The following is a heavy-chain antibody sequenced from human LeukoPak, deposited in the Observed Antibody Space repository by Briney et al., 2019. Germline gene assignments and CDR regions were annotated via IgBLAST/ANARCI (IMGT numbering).Heavy chain of an antibody. CDR3: ATAGNYRFDY. D-gene: IGHD1-7*01. Sequence: RPGGSLRLSCAASGFTFSSYWMSWVRQAPGKGLEWVANIKQDGSEKYYVDSVKGRFTISRDNAKNSLYLQMDSLRADDTAVYYCATAGNYRFDYWGQGTLVTVSS. CDR2: IKQDGSEK. CDR1: GFTFSSYW. V-gene: IGHV3-7*01. J-gene: IGHJ4*02.